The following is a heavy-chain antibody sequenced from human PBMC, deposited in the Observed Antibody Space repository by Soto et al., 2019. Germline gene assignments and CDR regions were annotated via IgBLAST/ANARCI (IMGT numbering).Heavy chain of an antibody. D-gene: IGHD2-2*01. CDR1: GASITSYY. CDR3: ARYARIPDY. CDR2: IYYTGDT. J-gene: IGHJ4*02. V-gene: IGHV4-59*01. Sequence: SETLSLTFTVSGASITSYYWCWIRQPPGQGLESIGYIYYTGDTNSNPSLKSRLTISIDTSKNQFSLKLSSVTAADTAVYYCARYARIPDYWGQGTLVTVSS.